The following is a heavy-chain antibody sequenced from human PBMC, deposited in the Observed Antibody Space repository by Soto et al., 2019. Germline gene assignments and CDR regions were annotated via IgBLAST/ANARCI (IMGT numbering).Heavy chain of an antibody. CDR2: IHYRAYI. Sequence: SETLSLPVAVSGDSISSNSYYWAWIRQPPGKGQELIGGIHYRAYIYYSPSLKSRITIWVDTSKNQISLRLSSVTAADTAVYYCTRPLQLVVSGFDXWGQVTLFAVS. V-gene: IGHV4-39*01. CDR1: GDSISSNSYY. CDR3: TRPLQLVVSGFDX. J-gene: IGHJ5*02. D-gene: IGHD2-2*01.